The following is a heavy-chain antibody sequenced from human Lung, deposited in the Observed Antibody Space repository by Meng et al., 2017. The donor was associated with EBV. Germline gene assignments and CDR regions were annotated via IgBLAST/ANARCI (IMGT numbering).Heavy chain of an antibody. CDR2: ISSGNSYI. V-gene: IGHV3-21*02. D-gene: IGHD1-7*01. CDR1: GFIFSNYN. CDR3: ARLSGTGWFDP. J-gene: IGHJ5*02. Sequence: EVQLVESGGGLVKPGESLRLSCAASGFIFSNYNMNWVRQAPGKGLEWVSSISSGNSYIYYAGSVKGRFTISRDSAKNSLSLQMNSLRAEDTAVYYCARLSGTGWFDPWGQGTLVTVSS.